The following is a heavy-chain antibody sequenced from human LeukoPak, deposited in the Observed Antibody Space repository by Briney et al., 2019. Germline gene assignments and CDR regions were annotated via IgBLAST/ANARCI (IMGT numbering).Heavy chain of an antibody. D-gene: IGHD4-11*01. CDR2: ISWNSGSI. Sequence: QPGRSLRLSCAASGFTFDDYAMHWVRQAPGKGLEWVSGISWNSGSIGYADSVKGRFTISRDNAKNSLYLQMNSLRAEDMALYYCAKGHLPYSTHDAFDIWGQGTMVTVSS. V-gene: IGHV3-9*03. CDR3: AKGHLPYSTHDAFDI. J-gene: IGHJ3*02. CDR1: GFTFDDYA.